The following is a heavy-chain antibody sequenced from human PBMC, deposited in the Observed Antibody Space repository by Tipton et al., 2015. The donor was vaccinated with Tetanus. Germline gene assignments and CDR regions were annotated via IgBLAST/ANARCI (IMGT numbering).Heavy chain of an antibody. D-gene: IGHD2-15*01. CDR1: GGSLSSYY. CDR3: ARGPAVAYCSGGSLPVSFDP. J-gene: IGHJ5*02. Sequence: TLSLTCTVSGGSLSSYYWSWIRQPPGKGLEWIGYIYYSGRTNYNPSLKSRVTISVDTSKSQFSLKLSSVAAADTAVYYCARGPAVAYCSGGSLPVSFDPWGQGTLVTVAS. V-gene: IGHV4-59*01. CDR2: IYYSGRT.